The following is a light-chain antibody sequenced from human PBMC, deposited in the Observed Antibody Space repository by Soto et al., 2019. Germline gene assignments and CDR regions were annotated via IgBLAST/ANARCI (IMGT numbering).Light chain of an antibody. CDR2: AAS. CDR3: QQYHNYPLT. Sequence: IQITQSPSTLSASVLARVTITCLASQSISRWLAWYQQRPGQAPRLLIYAASSLDTGVPYRFSGSGSGTEFTLTIRRLEPEDFATYYCQQYHNYPLTFGQGTKVDIK. CDR1: QSISRW. V-gene: IGKV1-5*01. J-gene: IGKJ1*01.